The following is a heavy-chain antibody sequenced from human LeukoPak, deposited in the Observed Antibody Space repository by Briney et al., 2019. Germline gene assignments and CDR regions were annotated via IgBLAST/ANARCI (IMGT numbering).Heavy chain of an antibody. Sequence: GESLKISCKGSGYSFTSYWISWVRQMPGKGLEWMGRIDPSDSYTNYSPSFQGHVTISADKSISTAYLQWSSLQASDTAMYYCARQRPDGRPVAESFDYWGQGTLVTVSS. CDR3: ARQRPDGRPVAESFDY. D-gene: IGHD6-19*01. V-gene: IGHV5-10-1*01. CDR1: GYSFTSYW. J-gene: IGHJ4*02. CDR2: IDPSDSYT.